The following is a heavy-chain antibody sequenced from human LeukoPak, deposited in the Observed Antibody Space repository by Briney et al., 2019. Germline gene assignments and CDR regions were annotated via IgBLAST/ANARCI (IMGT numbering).Heavy chain of an antibody. Sequence: GGSLRLSCAASGFTFSSYWMSWVRQAPGKGLQWVANIKQDGSDKYYVDSVKGRFTISRDNAKNSLNLQMSSLRAEDTAVYYCAREGLWVGPDSGRTRHPYWEIWGQGTMVTVSS. V-gene: IGHV3-7*04. J-gene: IGHJ3*02. CDR2: IKQDGSDK. CDR1: GFTFSSYW. CDR3: AREGLWVGPDSGRTRHPYWEI. D-gene: IGHD3-10*01.